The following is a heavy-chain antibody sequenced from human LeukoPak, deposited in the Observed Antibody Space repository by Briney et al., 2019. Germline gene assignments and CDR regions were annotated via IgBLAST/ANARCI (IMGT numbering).Heavy chain of an antibody. CDR1: GFTFSSYS. J-gene: IGHJ4*02. CDR3: ATWPGGWYGEDS. CDR2: ISSSSSTI. D-gene: IGHD6-19*01. V-gene: IGHV3-48*01. Sequence: PGGSLRLSCAASGFTFSSYSMNWVRQAPGKGLEWVSYISSSSSTIYYADSVKGRFTISRDTSKNTLHLQMNSLRADDTAVYYCATWPGGWYGEDSWGQGTLVTVSS.